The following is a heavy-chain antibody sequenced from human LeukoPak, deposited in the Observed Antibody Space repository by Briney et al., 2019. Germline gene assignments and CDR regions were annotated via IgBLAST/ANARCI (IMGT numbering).Heavy chain of an antibody. Sequence: PGGSLRLSCAASGFTFSIYDMHWVRQATGKGLEWVSAIGTAGDTYYPGSVKGRFTISRENAKNSLYLQMNSLRAGDTAVYYCARERPPRYYYDSSGYLGDAFDIWGQGTMVTVSS. V-gene: IGHV3-13*01. CDR3: ARERPPRYYYDSSGYLGDAFDI. D-gene: IGHD3-22*01. J-gene: IGHJ3*02. CDR2: IGTAGDT. CDR1: GFTFSIYD.